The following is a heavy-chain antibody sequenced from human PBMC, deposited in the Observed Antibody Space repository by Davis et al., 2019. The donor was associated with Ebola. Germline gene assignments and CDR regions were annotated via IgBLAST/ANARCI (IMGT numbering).Heavy chain of an antibody. CDR2: IIPIFGTA. J-gene: IGHJ4*02. V-gene: IGHV1-69*13. Sequence: SVKVSCKASGGTFSSYAISWVRQAPGQGLEWMGGIIPIFGTANYAQKFQGRVTITADESTSTAYMELSSLRSEDTAVYYCARDRYGTGATWVDYWGQGTLVTVSS. CDR3: ARDRYGTGATWVDY. D-gene: IGHD1-7*01. CDR1: GGTFSSYA.